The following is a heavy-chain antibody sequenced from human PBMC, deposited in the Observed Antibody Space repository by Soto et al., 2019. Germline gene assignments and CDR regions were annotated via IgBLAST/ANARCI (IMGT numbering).Heavy chain of an antibody. Sequence: SETLSLTCTVSGGSISSYYWSWIRQPPGKGLEWIGYIYYSGSTNYNPSLKSRVTISVDTSKNQFSLKLSSVTAADTAVYYCARHVAVAGTVEFDYWGQGTLVTVSS. CDR2: IYYSGST. J-gene: IGHJ4*02. D-gene: IGHD6-19*01. V-gene: IGHV4-59*08. CDR3: ARHVAVAGTVEFDY. CDR1: GGSISSYY.